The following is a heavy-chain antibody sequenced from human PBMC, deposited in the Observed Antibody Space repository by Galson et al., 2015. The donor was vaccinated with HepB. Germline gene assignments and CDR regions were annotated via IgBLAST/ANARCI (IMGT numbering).Heavy chain of an antibody. J-gene: IGHJ6*02. CDR3: AKDKNLRGLYSSSWYYYYGMDV. Sequence: SLRLSCAASGFTFSDYYMSWIRQAPGKGLEWVSYISSSGSTIYYADSVKGRFTISRDNAKNTLYLQMNSLRAEDTAVYYCAKDKNLRGLYSSSWYYYYGMDVWGQGTTVTVSS. CDR2: ISSSGSTI. CDR1: GFTFSDYY. D-gene: IGHD6-13*01. V-gene: IGHV3-11*01.